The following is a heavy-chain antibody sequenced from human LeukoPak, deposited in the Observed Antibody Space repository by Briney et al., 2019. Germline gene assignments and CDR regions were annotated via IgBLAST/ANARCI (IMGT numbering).Heavy chain of an antibody. CDR1: GFTFSSYG. Sequence: GRSLRLSCGACGFTFSSYGMHWGRQAPGKGLEWVAVIWYDGSNKYYADSVKGRFTISRDNSKNTLYLQMNSLRAEDTAVYYCARDKVVPAAERYYYYGMDVWGQGTTVTVSS. V-gene: IGHV3-33*01. J-gene: IGHJ6*02. CDR2: IWYDGSNK. CDR3: ARDKVVPAAERYYYYGMDV. D-gene: IGHD2-2*01.